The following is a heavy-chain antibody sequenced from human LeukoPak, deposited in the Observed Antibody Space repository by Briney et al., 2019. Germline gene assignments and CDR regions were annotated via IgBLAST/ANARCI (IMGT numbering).Heavy chain of an antibody. V-gene: IGHV1-18*01. CDR2: ISTYNGNT. J-gene: IGHJ4*02. CDR1: GDTFTSYA. CDR3: ASGTPEYYDSSGYYPSFDY. Sequence: ASVKVSCKASGDTFTSYAISWVRQAPGQGLEWMGWISTYNGNTNYAQNLQGRVTLTTDTSTSTAYMELRSLRSDDTAVYYCASGTPEYYDSSGYYPSFDYWGQGTLVTVSS. D-gene: IGHD3-22*01.